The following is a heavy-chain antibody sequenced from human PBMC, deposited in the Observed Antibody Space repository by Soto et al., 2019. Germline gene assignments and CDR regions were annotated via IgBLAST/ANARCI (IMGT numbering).Heavy chain of an antibody. Sequence: GGSLRLSCTASGFNFAENALTWFRQAPGKGLEWIGFIRSPVNGGTTHYAASVKDRFTIPRDDSKSIVSLQMNSLKIEDTAVYFCACPYGSGSLSWYFDLWGRGTMVTVSS. CDR3: ACPYGSGSLSWYFDL. V-gene: IGHV3-49*03. CDR1: GFNFAENA. J-gene: IGHJ2*01. CDR2: IRSPVNGGTT. D-gene: IGHD6-19*01.